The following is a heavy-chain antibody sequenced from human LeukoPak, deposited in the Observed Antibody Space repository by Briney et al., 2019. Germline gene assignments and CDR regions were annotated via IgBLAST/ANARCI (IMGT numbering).Heavy chain of an antibody. D-gene: IGHD2-2*01. Sequence: GASVKVSCKASGYTFTGYYIHWVRQAPGQGLEWMGWINPNSGVTHYPQKFQGRVTMTRDTSIRTAYMEVSSLRSDDTAVYYCAKAFVVVPAAISLLVDYWGQGTLVTVSS. CDR2: INPNSGVT. J-gene: IGHJ4*02. CDR3: AKAFVVVPAAISLLVDY. CDR1: GYTFTGYY. V-gene: IGHV1-2*02.